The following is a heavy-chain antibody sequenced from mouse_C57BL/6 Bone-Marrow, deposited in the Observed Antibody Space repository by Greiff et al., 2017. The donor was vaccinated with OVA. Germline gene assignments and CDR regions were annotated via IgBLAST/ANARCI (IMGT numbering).Heavy chain of an antibody. D-gene: IGHD1-2*01. CDR1: GFTFSDYY. Sequence: DVMLVESGGGLVQPGGSLKLSCAASGFTFSDYYIYFVRHTPEQRLHRVAYISNGGGSTYYPDTVKGRFTISRDNATNTLYLQMSRLKSEDTAMYYCARHQESYGFAYWGQGTLVTVSA. CDR2: ISNGGGST. CDR3: ARHQESYGFAY. J-gene: IGHJ3*01. V-gene: IGHV5-12*01.